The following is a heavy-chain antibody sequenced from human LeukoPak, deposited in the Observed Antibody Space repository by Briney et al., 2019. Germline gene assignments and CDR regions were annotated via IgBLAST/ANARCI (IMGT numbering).Heavy chain of an antibody. CDR1: GFTFSFYN. D-gene: IGHD2-15*01. CDR3: ARDYGLDCSSSSCPSPFDY. J-gene: IGHJ4*02. V-gene: IGHV3-21*04. Sequence: GGSLRLSCAASGFTFSFYNMNWVRQAPGKGLECVSSISSSSSYRYYADSVKGRFTISRDNAKNSLSLQMNSLRAEDTAVYYCARDYGLDCSSSSCPSPFDYWGQGTLVTVSS. CDR2: ISSSSSYR.